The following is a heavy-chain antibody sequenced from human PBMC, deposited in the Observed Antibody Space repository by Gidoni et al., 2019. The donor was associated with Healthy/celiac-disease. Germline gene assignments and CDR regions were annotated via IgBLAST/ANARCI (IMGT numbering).Heavy chain of an antibody. J-gene: IGHJ4*02. D-gene: IGHD3-16*01. V-gene: IGHV3-49*03. CDR1: GFTFGDYA. CDR3: TRYPSVRGTIY. CDR2: IRSKAYGGTT. Sequence: EVQLVESGGGLVQPGRSLRLSCTASGFTFGDYAMSWFRQAPGKGLEWVGFIRSKAYGGTTEYAASVKGRFTISRDDSKSIAYLQMNSLKTEDTAVYYCTRYPSVRGTIYWGQGTLVTVSS.